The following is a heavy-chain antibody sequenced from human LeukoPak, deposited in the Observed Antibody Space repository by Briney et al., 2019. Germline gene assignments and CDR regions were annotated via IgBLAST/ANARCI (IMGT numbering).Heavy chain of an antibody. CDR3: VKDHCSGGRCHSFDF. V-gene: IGHV3-30*18. CDR1: GFTFSSYS. Sequence: GGSLRLSCAASGFTFSSYSMNWVRQAPVKGLEWVAFISYDGGNKNYADSVKGRSSISRDNSEKTVYLQMGSLRVEDTAVYYCVKDHCSGGRCHSFDFWGQGTLVIVSS. CDR2: ISYDGGNK. D-gene: IGHD2-15*01. J-gene: IGHJ4*02.